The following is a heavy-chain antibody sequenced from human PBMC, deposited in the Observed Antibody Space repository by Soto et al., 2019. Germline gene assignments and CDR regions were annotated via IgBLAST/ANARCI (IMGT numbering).Heavy chain of an antibody. CDR2: IIPIFGTA. CDR3: TRLHLPAYYDFWSGPRLDYYYYGMDV. D-gene: IGHD3-3*01. Sequence: SVKVSCKASGGTFSSYSISWVRQAPGQGLEWMGGIIPIFGTANYAQKFQGRVTITADESTSTAYMELSSLRSEDTAVYYCTRLHLPAYYDFWSGPRLDYYYYGMDVWGQGTTVTVSS. V-gene: IGHV1-69*13. J-gene: IGHJ6*02. CDR1: GGTFSSYS.